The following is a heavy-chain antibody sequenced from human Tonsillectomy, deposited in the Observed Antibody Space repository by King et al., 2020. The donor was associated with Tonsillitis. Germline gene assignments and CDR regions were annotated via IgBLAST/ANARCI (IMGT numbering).Heavy chain of an antibody. Sequence: VQLVESGGGLVQPGRSLRLSCTASGFTFGDYAMSWFRQAPGKGLEWVGFIRSKAYGGTTEYAASVKGRFTISRDDSKSIAYLQMNSLKTEDTAVYYGTRMIPYSSSWELRDYWGQGTLVPVSS. J-gene: IGHJ4*02. V-gene: IGHV3-49*03. CDR3: TRMIPYSSSWELRDY. CDR2: IRSKAYGGTT. CDR1: GFTFGDYA. D-gene: IGHD6-13*01.